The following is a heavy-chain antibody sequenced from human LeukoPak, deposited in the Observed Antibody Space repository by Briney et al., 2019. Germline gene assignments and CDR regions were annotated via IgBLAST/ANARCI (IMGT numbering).Heavy chain of an antibody. Sequence: PGGSLRLSCAASGFTFSSYAMHWVRQAPGKGLEWEAVISYDGSNKYYADSVKGRFTISRDNSKNTLYLQMNSLRAEDTAVYYCARRYCSSTSCYPRFDPWGQGTLVTVSS. V-gene: IGHV3-30*01. CDR2: ISYDGSNK. J-gene: IGHJ5*02. D-gene: IGHD2-2*01. CDR1: GFTFSSYA. CDR3: ARRYCSSTSCYPRFDP.